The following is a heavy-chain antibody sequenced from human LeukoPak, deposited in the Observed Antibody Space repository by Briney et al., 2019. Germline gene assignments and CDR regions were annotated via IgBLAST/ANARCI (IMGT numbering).Heavy chain of an antibody. J-gene: IGHJ4*02. CDR3: ARAREYYYDSSGYPDYFDY. CDR2: INHSGST. D-gene: IGHD3-22*01. CDR1: GGSFSGYY. Sequence: TSETLSLTCAVYGGSFSGYYWSWIRQPPGKGLEWIGEINHSGSTNYNPSLKSRVTISVDTSKNQFSLKLSSVTAADTAVYYCARAREYYYDSSGYPDYFDYWGQGTLVTVSS. V-gene: IGHV4-34*01.